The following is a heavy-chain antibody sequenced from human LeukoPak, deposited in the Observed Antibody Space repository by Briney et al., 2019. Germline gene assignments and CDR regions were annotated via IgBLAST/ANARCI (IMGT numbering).Heavy chain of an antibody. CDR3: ARDKSSSSYYY. CDR1: GFTFSNSA. Sequence: GGSLRLSCAASGFTFSNSAMSWVRQAPGKGLEWVANIKQDGSEKYYVDSVKGRFTISRDNAKNSLYLQMNSLRAEDTAVYYCARDKSSSSYYYWGQGTMVTVSS. CDR2: IKQDGSEK. J-gene: IGHJ4*02. D-gene: IGHD6-13*01. V-gene: IGHV3-7*01.